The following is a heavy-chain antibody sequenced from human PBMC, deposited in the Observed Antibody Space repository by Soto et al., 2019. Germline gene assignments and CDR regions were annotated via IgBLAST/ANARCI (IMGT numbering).Heavy chain of an antibody. V-gene: IGHV3-23*01. CDR1: GFTFSSYA. CDR3: AKAYCSSTSCSRPYYFDY. Sequence: PGGSLRLSCAASGFTFSSYAMSWVRQAPGKGLEWVSAISGSGGSTYYADSVKGRFTISRDNSKNTLYLQMNSLRAEDTAVYYCAKAYCSSTSCSRPYYFDYWGQGTLVPVSS. CDR2: ISGSGGST. D-gene: IGHD2-2*01. J-gene: IGHJ4*02.